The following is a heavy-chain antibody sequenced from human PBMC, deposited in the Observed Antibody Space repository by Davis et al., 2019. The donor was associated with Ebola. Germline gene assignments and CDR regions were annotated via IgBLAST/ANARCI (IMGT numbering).Heavy chain of an antibody. V-gene: IGHV1-58*01. CDR3: AAGITIFGVNNWFDP. CDR1: GFTFTSSA. J-gene: IGHJ5*02. CDR2: IVVGSGNT. D-gene: IGHD3-3*01. Sequence: SVKVSCKASGFTFTSSALQWVRQARGQRLEWTGWIVVGSGNTNYAQKFQERVTITRDMSTSTAYMELSSLRSEDTAVYSCAAGITIFGVNNWFDPWGQGTLVTVSS.